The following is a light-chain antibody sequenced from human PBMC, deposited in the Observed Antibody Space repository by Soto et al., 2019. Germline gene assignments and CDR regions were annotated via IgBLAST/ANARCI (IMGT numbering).Light chain of an antibody. V-gene: IGKV3-15*01. CDR1: QSVFNS. J-gene: IGKJ4*01. Sequence: EIVMTQSPATLSVSPGERATLSCRASQSVFNSLAWYQQKPGQAPSLLIYDASTRATGIPARFSGSGSGTEFTLTISSLQSQDFAVYYCQQYYKWPLTFGGGTKVEI. CDR2: DAS. CDR3: QQYYKWPLT.